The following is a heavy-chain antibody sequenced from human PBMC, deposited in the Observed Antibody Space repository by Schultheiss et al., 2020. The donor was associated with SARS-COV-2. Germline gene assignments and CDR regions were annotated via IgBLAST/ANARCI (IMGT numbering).Heavy chain of an antibody. V-gene: IGHV1-18*01. J-gene: IGHJ4*02. CDR1: GGTFSSYA. Sequence: ASVKVSCKASGGTFSSYAISWVRQAPGQGLEWMGWISAYNGNTNYAQKLQGRVTITRDTSASTAHMDLSSLRSDDTAVYYCARDGRFLEWSLFDYWGQGTLVTVSS. CDR3: ARDGRFLEWSLFDY. D-gene: IGHD3-3*01. CDR2: ISAYNGNT.